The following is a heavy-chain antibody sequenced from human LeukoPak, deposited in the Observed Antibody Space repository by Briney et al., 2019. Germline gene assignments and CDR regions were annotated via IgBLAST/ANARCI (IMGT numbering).Heavy chain of an antibody. V-gene: IGHV3-23*01. Sequence: GGSLRLSCAASGFTFSSYAMSWVRQAPGKGLEWASAISGSGGSTYYADSVKGRFTISRDNSKNTLYLQMNSLRAEDTAVYYCAKVRCSGGSCYPYYFDYWGQGTLVTVSS. D-gene: IGHD2-15*01. J-gene: IGHJ4*02. CDR3: AKVRCSGGSCYPYYFDY. CDR2: ISGSGGST. CDR1: GFTFSSYA.